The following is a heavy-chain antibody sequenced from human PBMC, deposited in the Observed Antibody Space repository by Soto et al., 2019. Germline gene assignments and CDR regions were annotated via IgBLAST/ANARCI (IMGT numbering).Heavy chain of an antibody. CDR3: ARSERSIAAAQNIYYYGMDV. J-gene: IGHJ6*02. Sequence: QVQLVQSGAEVKKPGSSVKVSCTASGGTFSSYAISWVRQAPGQGLEWMGGIIPIFGTANYAQKFQGRVTITADKSTSTAYMELSTLRSEDTAVYYCARSERSIAAAQNIYYYGMDVWGQGTTVTVSS. CDR1: GGTFSSYA. V-gene: IGHV1-69*06. CDR2: IIPIFGTA. D-gene: IGHD6-13*01.